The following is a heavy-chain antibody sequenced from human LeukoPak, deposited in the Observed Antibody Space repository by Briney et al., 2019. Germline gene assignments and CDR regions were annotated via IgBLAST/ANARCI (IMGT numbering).Heavy chain of an antibody. Sequence: GGSLRLSCAASGFTFSSYAMSWVRQAPGKGLEWVSAISGSGGSTYYADSVKGRFTISRDNSKNPLYLQMNSLRAEDTAVYYCANYDYVWGSYRRHYFDYWGQGTLVTVSS. J-gene: IGHJ4*02. CDR2: ISGSGGST. CDR3: ANYDYVWGSYRRHYFDY. D-gene: IGHD3-16*02. CDR1: GFTFSSYA. V-gene: IGHV3-23*01.